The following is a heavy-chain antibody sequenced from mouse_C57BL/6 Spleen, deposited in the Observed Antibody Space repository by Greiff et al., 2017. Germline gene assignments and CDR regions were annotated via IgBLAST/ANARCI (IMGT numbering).Heavy chain of an antibody. V-gene: IGHV1-69*01. D-gene: IGHD5-5*01. J-gene: IGHJ2*01. CDR3: AVLPYLDY. CDR2: IDPSDSYT. CDR1: GYTFTSYW. Sequence: QVHVKQPGAELVMPGASVKLSCKASGYTFTSYWMHWVKQRPGQGLEWIGEIDPSDSYTNYNQKFKGKSTLTVDKSSSTAYMQLSSLTSEDSAVYYCAVLPYLDYWGQGTTLTVSS.